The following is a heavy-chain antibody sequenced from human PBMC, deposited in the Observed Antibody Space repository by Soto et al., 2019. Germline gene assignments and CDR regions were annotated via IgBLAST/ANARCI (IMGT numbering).Heavy chain of an antibody. CDR1: RLTFSSYW. V-gene: IGHV3-7*01. CDR2: INPDGSEK. D-gene: IGHD2-2*01. J-gene: IGHJ4*02. Sequence: EVQLVESGGGLVQPGGSLRLSCAASRLTFSSYWMSGVRQAPGKGLEGVANINPDGSEKFYVDSVKGRFTISRDNAKNSLYLQMNSLRAEDTAVYYCARDKGYLDSWGQGTLVTVSS. CDR3: ARDKGYLDS.